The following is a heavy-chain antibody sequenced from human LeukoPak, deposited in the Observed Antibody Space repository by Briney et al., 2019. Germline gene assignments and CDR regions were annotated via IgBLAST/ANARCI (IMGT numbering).Heavy chain of an antibody. CDR2: INHSGST. D-gene: IGHD3-3*01. CDR3: ARGGPNRVLVRFQTFDY. CDR1: GGSFSGYY. J-gene: IGHJ4*02. V-gene: IGHV4-34*01. Sequence: PSETLSLTCAVYGGSFSGYYWSWIRHPPGKGLEWIGEINHSGSTNYNPSLKSRVTISVDTSKNQFSLKLSSVTAADTAVYYCARGGPNRVLVRFQTFDYWGQGTLVTVSS.